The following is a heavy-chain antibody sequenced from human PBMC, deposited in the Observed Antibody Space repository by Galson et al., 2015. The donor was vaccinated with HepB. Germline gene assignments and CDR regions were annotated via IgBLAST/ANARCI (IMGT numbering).Heavy chain of an antibody. J-gene: IGHJ4*02. CDR2: ISYDANKK. V-gene: IGHV3-30-3*01. CDR1: GFTFRSFA. D-gene: IGHD3-22*01. Sequence: SLRLSCAASGFTFRSFAMHWVRQAPGKGLEWVAVISYDANKKYYADSVKGRFTISRDNSKNTLFLQSNSLSVEDTAVYYCARDRFDTSGLDYWGQGTLVTVSS. CDR3: ARDRFDTSGLDY.